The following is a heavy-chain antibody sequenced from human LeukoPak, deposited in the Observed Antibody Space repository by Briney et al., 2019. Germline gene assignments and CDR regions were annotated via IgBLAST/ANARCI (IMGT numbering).Heavy chain of an antibody. CDR1: GGTFSSYA. Sequence: ASVKVSCKASGGTFSSYAISWVRQAPGQGLEWMGGIIPIFGTANYAQKFQGRVTITTDESTSTAYMELSSLRSEDTAVYYCASGLELREGWFAPWGQGTLVTVSS. D-gene: IGHD1-7*01. V-gene: IGHV1-69*05. CDR3: ASGLELREGWFAP. CDR2: IIPIFGTA. J-gene: IGHJ5*02.